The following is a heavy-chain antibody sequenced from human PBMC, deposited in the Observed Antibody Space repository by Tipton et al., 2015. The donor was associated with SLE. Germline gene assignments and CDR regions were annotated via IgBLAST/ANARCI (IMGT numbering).Heavy chain of an antibody. D-gene: IGHD3-16*01. J-gene: IGHJ5*02. V-gene: IGHV4-31*03. Sequence: TLSLTCTVSSGSINSDGYYWTWIRQPPGKGLEWIGYIYHSGSTYYNPSLRSRVTMSIDTSQNQFSLRLTSVTAADTAVYYCARDRLHLGHPWDWTSWGRGTLVTVSS. CDR3: ARDRLHLGHPWDWTS. CDR1: SGSINSDGYY. CDR2: IYHSGST.